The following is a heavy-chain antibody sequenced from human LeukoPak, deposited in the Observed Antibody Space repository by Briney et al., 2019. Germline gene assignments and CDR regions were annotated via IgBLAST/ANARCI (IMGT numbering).Heavy chain of an antibody. Sequence: SVKVSCKASGGTFSSYAISWVRQAPGQGLEWMGGIIPIFGTANYAQKFQGRVTITTDESTSTAYMELSSLRTEDTAVYYCARHTRHYYDSSGDAFDIWGQGTMVTVSS. J-gene: IGHJ3*02. CDR2: IIPIFGTA. CDR1: GGTFSSYA. CDR3: ARHTRHYYDSSGDAFDI. D-gene: IGHD3-22*01. V-gene: IGHV1-69*05.